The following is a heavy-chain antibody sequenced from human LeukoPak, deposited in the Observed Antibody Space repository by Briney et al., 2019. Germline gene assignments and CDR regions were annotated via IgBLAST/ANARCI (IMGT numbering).Heavy chain of an antibody. CDR1: GFTFSSYS. D-gene: IGHD4/OR15-4a*01. CDR2: IYSGTI. CDR3: ARRAGAYSHPYDY. J-gene: IGHJ4*02. V-gene: IGHV3-53*01. Sequence: GGSLRLSCAASGFTFSSYSMNWVRQAPGKGLEWVSFIYSGTIHYSDSVKGRFTISRDNSKNTLYLQMNSLRAEDTAVYYCARRAGAYSHPYDYWGQGTLVTVSS.